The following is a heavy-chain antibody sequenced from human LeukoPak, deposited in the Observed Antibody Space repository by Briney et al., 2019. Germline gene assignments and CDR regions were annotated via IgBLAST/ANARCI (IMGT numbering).Heavy chain of an antibody. CDR2: IYYSGST. CDR1: GGSISSYY. V-gene: IGHV4-59*01. CDR3: ASSFSVGTGTFDY. Sequence: SETLSLTCTVSGGSISSYYWSWIRQPPGKGLEWIGYIYYSGSTNYNPSLKSRVTISVDTPKNQFSLKLSSVTAADTAVYYCASSFSVGTGTFDYWGQGTLVTVSS. D-gene: IGHD7-27*01. J-gene: IGHJ4*02.